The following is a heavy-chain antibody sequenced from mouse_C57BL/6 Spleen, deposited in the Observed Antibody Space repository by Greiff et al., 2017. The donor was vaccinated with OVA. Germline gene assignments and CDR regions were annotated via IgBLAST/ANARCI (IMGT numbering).Heavy chain of an antibody. CDR2: IYPVSGST. CDR1: GYTFTSYW. J-gene: IGHJ2*01. CDR3: ARYDTTVVADY. V-gene: IGHV1-55*01. Sequence: QVQLQQPGAELVKPGASVKMSCKASGYTFTSYWITWVKQRPGQGLEWIGDIYPVSGSTNYNEQFKSKATLTVDTSSSTAYMPLSSLTSEEAEVYDCARYDTTVVADYWGQGTTLTVSS. D-gene: IGHD1-1*01.